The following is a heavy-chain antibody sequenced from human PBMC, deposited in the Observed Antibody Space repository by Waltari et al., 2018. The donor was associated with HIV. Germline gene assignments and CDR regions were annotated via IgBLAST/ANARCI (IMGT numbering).Heavy chain of an antibody. V-gene: IGHV4-34*01. J-gene: IGHJ3*02. CDR3: ARDRSNYQESGSIGDVFDI. D-gene: IGHD3-10*01. Sequence: QVRLQQWGAGLLKPSETLSLTCAVYGGAFSGYYWSWIRQSPGKGLEWIGEISQSGSTNYNPSLKSRLTMSVDTSKNQFSLKLSSVTAADTAVYYCARDRSNYQESGSIGDVFDIWGQGTMVTVSS. CDR1: GGAFSGYY. CDR2: ISQSGST.